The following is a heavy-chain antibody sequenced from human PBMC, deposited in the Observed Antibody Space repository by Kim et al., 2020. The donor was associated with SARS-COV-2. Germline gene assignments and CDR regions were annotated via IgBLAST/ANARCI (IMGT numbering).Heavy chain of an antibody. CDR3: ARDRIGWYVGYFDY. CDR1: GFTFSSYA. J-gene: IGHJ4*02. V-gene: IGHV3-30*04. Sequence: GGSLRLSCAASGFTFSSYAMHWVRQAPGKGLEWVAVISYDGSNKYYADSVKGRFTISRDNSKNTLYLQMNSLRAEDTAVYYCARDRIGWYVGYFDYWGQG. D-gene: IGHD6-19*01. CDR2: ISYDGSNK.